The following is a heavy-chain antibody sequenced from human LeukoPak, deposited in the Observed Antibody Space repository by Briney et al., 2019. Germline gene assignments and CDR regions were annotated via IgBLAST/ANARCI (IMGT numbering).Heavy chain of an antibody. Sequence: GGSLRLSCAASGFTFSSYSMNWVRQAPGEGLEWVSSISSSSYIYYADSVKGRFTISRDNAKNSLYLQMNSLRAEDTAVYYCARAAGGGAAGVWGQGTLVTVSS. CDR1: GFTFSSYS. CDR3: ARAAGGGAAGV. CDR2: ISSSSYI. D-gene: IGHD6-13*01. V-gene: IGHV3-21*01. J-gene: IGHJ4*02.